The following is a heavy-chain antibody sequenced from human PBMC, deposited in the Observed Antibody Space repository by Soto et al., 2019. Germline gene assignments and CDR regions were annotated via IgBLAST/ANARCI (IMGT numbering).Heavy chain of an antibody. CDR3: AKKPPSSIQGWAFGMDF. Sequence: EVQLVETGGGLIQPGGSLRLSCLASGFSVTTNYIIWVRQPPGKGLEWVSTTFTGGSTHYADSVKGRFSISRDNSKNTVYLQMNNLRVEDTALYYCAKKPPSSIQGWAFGMDFCGQGTTVSVSS. CDR1: GFSVTTNY. V-gene: IGHV3-53*02. D-gene: IGHD1-26*01. CDR2: TFTGGST. J-gene: IGHJ6*02.